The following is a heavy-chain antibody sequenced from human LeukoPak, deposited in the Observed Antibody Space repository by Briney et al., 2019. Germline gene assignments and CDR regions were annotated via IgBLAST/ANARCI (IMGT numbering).Heavy chain of an antibody. V-gene: IGHV3-33*01. CDR2: IWYDGSNK. J-gene: IGHJ4*02. CDR3: ARVRKDYGDYAFVY. D-gene: IGHD4-17*01. Sequence: GGSLRLSCAASGFTFSSYGMHWVRQAPGKRLEWVAVIWYDGSNKYYAGSVKGRFTISRDNSKNTLYLQMNSLRAEDTAVYYCARVRKDYGDYAFVYWGQGTLVTVSS. CDR1: GFTFSSYG.